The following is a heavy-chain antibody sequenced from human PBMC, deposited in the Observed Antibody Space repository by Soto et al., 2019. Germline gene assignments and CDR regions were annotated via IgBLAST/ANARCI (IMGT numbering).Heavy chain of an antibody. D-gene: IGHD2-21*02. CDR3: ARDWDCGGDCYLHYFDY. V-gene: IGHV3-30-3*01. J-gene: IGHJ4*02. CDR1: GFTFRTYA. CDR2: LSYDVTNK. Sequence: QVQLVESGGGVVQPGRSLRLSCAASGFTFRTYAIHWVRQAPGKGLEWVAGLSYDVTNKYYADSVKGRFTISRDNSKNAFYLQMPRLRTEVLAIYYCARDWDCGGDCYLHYFDYWGQGPLVTVSS.